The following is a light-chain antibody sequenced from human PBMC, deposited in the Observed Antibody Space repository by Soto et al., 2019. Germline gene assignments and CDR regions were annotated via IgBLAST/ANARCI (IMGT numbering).Light chain of an antibody. V-gene: IGLV2-14*03. CDR2: DVS. CDR1: SSDVGGYNY. Sequence: QSALTQPASVSGSPGQSITISCTGTSSDVGGYNYVSWYQQYPGKAPKLMIYDVSSRPSGVSNCFSGSKSGNTASLTISGLQAEDEADYHCSSYTPSSTYVFGTGTKVTVL. CDR3: SSYTPSSTYV. J-gene: IGLJ1*01.